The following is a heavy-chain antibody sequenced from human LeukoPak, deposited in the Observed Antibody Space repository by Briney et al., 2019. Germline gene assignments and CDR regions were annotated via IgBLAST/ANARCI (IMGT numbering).Heavy chain of an antibody. CDR3: AVQTIVANTKGDAFDI. Sequence: ASVKVSCKASGYTFTAYYIHWVRQAPGQGLEWVGRINCNSAGTNYAQKFRGRVTMTRDTSISTVYMELSSLRSDDTAVYYCAVQTIVANTKGDAFDIWGQGTTVLVSS. D-gene: IGHD5-12*01. CDR1: GYTFTAYY. CDR2: INCNSAGT. V-gene: IGHV1-2*06. J-gene: IGHJ3*02.